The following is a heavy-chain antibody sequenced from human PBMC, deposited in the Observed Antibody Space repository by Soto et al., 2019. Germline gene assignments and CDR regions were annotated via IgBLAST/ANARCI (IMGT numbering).Heavy chain of an antibody. D-gene: IGHD3-10*01. CDR2: IKMDGSEK. J-gene: IGHJ4*01. CDR3: ARYSGYGSWASVNHYLDY. CDR1: GFTFGSYW. Sequence: PGGSLRLSCAASGFTFGSYWMSWVRQAPGKGLEWLATIKMDGSEKKYVDSVKGGFTMSRDNDKNSLYMHMDSLSAEDTAVYYCARYSGYGSWASVNHYLDYWGHGTLVTVSS. V-gene: IGHV3-7*01.